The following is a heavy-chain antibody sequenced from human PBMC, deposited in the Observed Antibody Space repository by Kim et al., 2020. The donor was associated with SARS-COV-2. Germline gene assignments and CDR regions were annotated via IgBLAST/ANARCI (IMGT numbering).Heavy chain of an antibody. V-gene: IGHV3-48*02. CDR2: ISSSDSTM. CDR1: GFTFSTYN. Sequence: GGSLRLSCAASGFTFSTYNMNWVRQAPGKGLEWLSYISSSDSTMYYADSVKGRFTISRDNAKKSLYLQMNSLRDEDTAVYYCARDRLRSGLWYYGMDVWGQGTTVTVSS. D-gene: IGHD4-17*01. CDR3: ARDRLRSGLWYYGMDV. J-gene: IGHJ6*02.